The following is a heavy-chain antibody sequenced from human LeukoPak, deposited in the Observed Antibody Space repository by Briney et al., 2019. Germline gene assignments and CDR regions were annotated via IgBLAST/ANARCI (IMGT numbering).Heavy chain of an antibody. CDR3: AKTYQDIVVVPDAIFDY. CDR2: ITGSGGTT. V-gene: IGHV3-23*01. CDR1: GFSFSIYG. D-gene: IGHD2-2*01. Sequence: GGSLRLSCAASGFSFSIYGMNWVRQAPGKGLEGVSGITGSGGTTYYADSVKGRATISRDNSKNPLFLQMNSLRADDTAVYYCAKTYQDIVVVPDAIFDYWGQGTLVSVSS. J-gene: IGHJ4*02.